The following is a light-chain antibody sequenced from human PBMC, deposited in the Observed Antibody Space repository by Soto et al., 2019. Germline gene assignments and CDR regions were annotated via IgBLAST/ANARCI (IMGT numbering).Light chain of an antibody. CDR2: GAS. J-gene: IGKJ4*01. Sequence: PGEGATLSCRASQRVSISYLAWYQQKPGRAPRLLIYGASSRATGIPDRFSGSGSGTEFALTISSLEPEDFAVYVCQQYGNSLSFGGGTKVEIK. CDR1: QRVSISY. V-gene: IGKV3-20*01. CDR3: QQYGNSLS.